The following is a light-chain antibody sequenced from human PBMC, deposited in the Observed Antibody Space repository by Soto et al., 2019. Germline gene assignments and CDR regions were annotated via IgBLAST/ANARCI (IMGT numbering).Light chain of an antibody. CDR1: QIVTSSY. J-gene: IGKJ1*01. V-gene: IGKV3-20*01. Sequence: EVVLTQSPGSLSLSPGERATLSCRASQIVTSSYLAWYQQKPGQAPKLIIYGASSRATDLPDRFSGSGSGTAFTLTISRLEPEDVAVYYCQQYEAVVTFGQGTKVDIK. CDR3: QQYEAVVT. CDR2: GAS.